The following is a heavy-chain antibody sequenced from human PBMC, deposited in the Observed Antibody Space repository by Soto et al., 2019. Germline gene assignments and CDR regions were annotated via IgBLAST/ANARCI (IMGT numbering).Heavy chain of an antibody. CDR2: INAGNGNT. CDR1: GYTFSGYY. CDR3: AREYISSRFDY. J-gene: IGHJ4*02. D-gene: IGHD6-13*01. V-gene: IGHV1-3*01. Sequence: ASVKVSCKASGYTFSGYYMHWVRQAPGQGLEWMAWINAGNGNTKYSQNFQGRVTITRDTSASTAYMELSRLRFDDTAVYYCAREYISSRFDYWGQGTLVTVSS.